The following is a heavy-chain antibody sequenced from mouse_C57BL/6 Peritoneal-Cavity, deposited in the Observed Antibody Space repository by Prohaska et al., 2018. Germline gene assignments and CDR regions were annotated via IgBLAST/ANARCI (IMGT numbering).Heavy chain of an antibody. V-gene: IGHV12-3*01. CDR3: AGDSYGYWYFDV. CDR2: ITHSGET. CDR1: GFPITSGYY. Sequence: QMQLQESGPGLVKPSQSLFLTCSITGFPITSGYYWIWIRQSPGKPLEWMGYITHSGETFYNPSLQSPISSTRETSKNQFFLQLNSVTTEETAMYYCAGDSYGYWYFDVWGTGTTVTVSS. D-gene: IGHD1-1*02. J-gene: IGHJ1*03.